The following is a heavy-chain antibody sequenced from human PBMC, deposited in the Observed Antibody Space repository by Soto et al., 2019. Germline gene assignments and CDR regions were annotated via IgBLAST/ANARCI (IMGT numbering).Heavy chain of an antibody. D-gene: IGHD3-3*01. CDR3: ARGHVEWLQGAFDI. V-gene: IGHV1-8*01. J-gene: IGHJ3*02. CDR1: GYTFTSYD. Sequence: QVQLVQSGAEVKKPGASVKVSCKASGYTFTSYDINWVRQATGQGLEWMGWMNPNSGNTGYAQKFQGRITMTTNTSISTAYMELSSLRSEDTAVYYCARGHVEWLQGAFDIWGQGTMVTVSS. CDR2: MNPNSGNT.